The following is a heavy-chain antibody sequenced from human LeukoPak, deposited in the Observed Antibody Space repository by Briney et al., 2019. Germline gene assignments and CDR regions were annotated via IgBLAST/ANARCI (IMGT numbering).Heavy chain of an antibody. J-gene: IGHJ4*02. Sequence: PGGSLRLSCAASGFTFSSYAMSWVRQAPGKGLEWVSAISGSGGSTYYADSVKGRFTTSRDNSKNTLYLQMNSLRAEDTAVYYCAKDSSGWYVRTNGFDYWGQGTLVTVSS. CDR3: AKDSSGWYVRTNGFDY. V-gene: IGHV3-23*01. CDR1: GFTFSSYA. CDR2: ISGSGGST. D-gene: IGHD6-19*01.